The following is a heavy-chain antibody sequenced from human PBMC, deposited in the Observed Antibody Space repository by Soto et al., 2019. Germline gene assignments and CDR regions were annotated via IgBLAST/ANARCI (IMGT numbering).Heavy chain of an antibody. CDR2: ISAYNGNT. V-gene: IGHV1-18*01. CDR1: GYTFTSYG. J-gene: IGHJ6*02. Sequence: QVQLVQSGAEVKKPGASVKVSCKASGYTFTSYGISWVRQAPGQGLEWMGWISAYNGNTNYAQKLQGRVTMTTDTSTSTAYMELRSLRSGDTAVYYCARGVAVAGTYYYYGMDVWGQGTTVTVSS. CDR3: ARGVAVAGTYYYYGMDV. D-gene: IGHD6-19*01.